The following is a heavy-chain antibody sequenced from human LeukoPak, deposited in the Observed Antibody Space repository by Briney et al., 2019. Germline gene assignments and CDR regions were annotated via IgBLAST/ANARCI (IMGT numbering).Heavy chain of an antibody. V-gene: IGHV3-9*01. CDR2: ISWNSGSI. CDR1: GFTFDEYA. CDR3: AKPYYYDSSGYYSHAFDI. Sequence: GGSLRLSCAASGFTFDEYAMHWVRQAPGKGLEGVSGISWNSGSIGYADSVKGRFTISRDNAKNSLYLQMNSLRAEDTALYYCAKPYYYDSSGYYSHAFDIWGQGTMVTVSS. D-gene: IGHD3-22*01. J-gene: IGHJ3*02.